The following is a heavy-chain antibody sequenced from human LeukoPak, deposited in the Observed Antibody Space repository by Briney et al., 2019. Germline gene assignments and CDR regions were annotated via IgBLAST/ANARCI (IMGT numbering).Heavy chain of an antibody. J-gene: IGHJ4*02. CDR2: ICYSGIA. Sequence: TLSLTCAVSGGSFSSGGYYWSWIRHHPGKGLEWLACICYSGIAYNNPSLKSRLTISVDTSKNQFSLELSSVTAADTALYYCARVLYDYYFDYWGQGTLVTVSS. V-gene: IGHV4-31*02. D-gene: IGHD2/OR15-2a*01. CDR3: ARVLYDYYFDY. CDR1: GGSFSSGGYY.